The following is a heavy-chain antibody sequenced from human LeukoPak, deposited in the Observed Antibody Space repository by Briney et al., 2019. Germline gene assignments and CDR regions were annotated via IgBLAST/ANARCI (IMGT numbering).Heavy chain of an antibody. J-gene: IGHJ1*01. CDR3: ARHIVVASEYFHH. D-gene: IGHD2-21*01. Sequence: SETLSLTCTVSGDSVSSSSDYWGWIRQPPGRGLEWIGSVYYSGSTYYNPSLKSRVTIYVDTSKNQFSLELSSVTAADTAVYFCARHIVVASEYFHHWGQGTLVTVSS. CDR2: VYYSGST. CDR1: GDSVSSSSDY. V-gene: IGHV4-39*01.